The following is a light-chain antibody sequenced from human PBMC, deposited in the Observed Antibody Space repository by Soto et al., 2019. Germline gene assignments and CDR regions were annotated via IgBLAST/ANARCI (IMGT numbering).Light chain of an antibody. V-gene: IGKV3-20*01. Sequence: PSFSKGERATLSCRASQSVVNTHLAWYHQKPGQATRLLIYGASSRATGIQDRFSGSGSGTDFTLTISRLESEDCAVYVCQQYGSSPRTFGGGTKV. CDR1: QSVVNTH. CDR2: GAS. J-gene: IGKJ4*01. CDR3: QQYGSSPRT.